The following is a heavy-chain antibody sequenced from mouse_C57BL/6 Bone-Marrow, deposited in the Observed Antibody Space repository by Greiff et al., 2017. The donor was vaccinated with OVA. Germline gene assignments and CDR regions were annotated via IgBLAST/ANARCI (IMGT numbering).Heavy chain of an antibody. CDR2: IDPEDGET. Sequence: EVMLVESGAELVKPGASVKLSCTASGFNIKDYYMHWVKQRTEQGLEWIGRIDPEDGETKYAPKFQGKATITADTSSNTAYLQLSSLTSEDTAVYYCASMVTEYYFDYWGQGTTLTVSS. D-gene: IGHD2-2*01. V-gene: IGHV14-2*01. CDR3: ASMVTEYYFDY. CDR1: GFNIKDYY. J-gene: IGHJ2*01.